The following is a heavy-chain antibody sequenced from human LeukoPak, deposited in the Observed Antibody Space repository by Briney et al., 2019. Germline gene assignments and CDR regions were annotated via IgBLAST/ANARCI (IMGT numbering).Heavy chain of an antibody. CDR2: INPNSGGT. CDR1: GYIFTGYY. CDR3: ARGSSGRPYYMDV. J-gene: IGHJ6*03. V-gene: IGHV1-2*02. D-gene: IGHD6-19*01. Sequence: ASVTVSCKPSGYIFTGYYIHWVRQAPGQGLEWMGWINPNSGGTNYAQKFQGRVTMTRDTSISTAYMELSRLRSDDTAVYYCARGSSGRPYYMDVWGKGTTVTVSS.